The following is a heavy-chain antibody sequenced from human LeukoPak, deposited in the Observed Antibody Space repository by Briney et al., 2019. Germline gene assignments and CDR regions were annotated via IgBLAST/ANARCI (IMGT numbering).Heavy chain of an antibody. D-gene: IGHD6-13*01. CDR1: GYTLTELP. V-gene: IGHV1-24*01. J-gene: IGHJ4*02. CDR2: FDPEDGET. CDR3: ATDKSYFQQLVHLFYY. Sequence: ASVKVSCXVSGYTLTELPMHWVRQAPGKGLEWMGGFDPEDGETIYAQKFQGRVTMTEDTSTDTAYMELSSLRSEDTAVYYCATDKSYFQQLVHLFYYWGQGTLVTVSS.